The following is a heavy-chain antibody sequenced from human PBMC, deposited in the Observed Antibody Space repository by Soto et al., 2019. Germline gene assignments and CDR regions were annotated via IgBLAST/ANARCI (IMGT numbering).Heavy chain of an antibody. CDR2: IIPIFGTA. V-gene: IGHV1-69*13. J-gene: IGHJ4*02. Sequence: SVKVSCKASGVPLSSYAISWVRQAPGQGLEWMGGIIPIFGTATYAQKFQGRVTITADESTSTAYLDLSSLTSEDTAVYYCARGSHSPGISVAGYYYWGQGTLVTVSS. D-gene: IGHD6-19*01. CDR3: ARGSHSPGISVAGYYY. CDR1: GVPLSSYA.